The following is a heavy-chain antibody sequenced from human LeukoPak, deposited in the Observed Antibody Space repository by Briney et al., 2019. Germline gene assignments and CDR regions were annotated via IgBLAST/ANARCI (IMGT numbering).Heavy chain of an antibody. CDR2: IYYRGTT. Sequence: SETLSLTCTVSGGSISSGGHYWGWIRQQPGKGLEWIGYIYYRGTTYYNPSLKSRASISLDTSKNQVSLKLTSVTAADTAVYYCAKDQQRFLEWAFDYWGQGTLVTVSS. V-gene: IGHV4-31*03. J-gene: IGHJ4*02. CDR3: AKDQQRFLEWAFDY. D-gene: IGHD3-3*01. CDR1: GGSISSGGHY.